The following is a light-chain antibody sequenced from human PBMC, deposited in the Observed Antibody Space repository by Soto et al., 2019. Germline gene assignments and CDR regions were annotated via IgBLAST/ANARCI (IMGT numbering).Light chain of an antibody. Sequence: DIQMTQSQSSLSASVGDRVTITCRASQSISSYLNWYQQKPGKAPKLLIYAASSLQSGVPSRFSGSGSGTDFTLTISSLQPEDFATYYCQQSARTFGQGTKVEIK. CDR1: QSISSY. CDR2: AAS. J-gene: IGKJ1*01. V-gene: IGKV1-39*01. CDR3: QQSART.